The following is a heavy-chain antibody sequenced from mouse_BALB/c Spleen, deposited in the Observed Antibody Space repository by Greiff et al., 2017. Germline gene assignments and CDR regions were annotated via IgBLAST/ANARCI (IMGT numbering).Heavy chain of an antibody. CDR1: GFTFSSFG. Sequence: EVKVVESGGGLVQPGGSRKLSCAASGFTFSSFGMHWVRQAPEKGLEWVAYISSGSSTIYYADTVKGRFTISRDNPKNTLFLQMTSLRSEDTAMYYCARNPPYYGSSDYWGQGTTLTVSS. CDR2: ISSGSSTI. CDR3: ARNPPYYGSSDY. V-gene: IGHV5-17*02. D-gene: IGHD1-1*01. J-gene: IGHJ2*01.